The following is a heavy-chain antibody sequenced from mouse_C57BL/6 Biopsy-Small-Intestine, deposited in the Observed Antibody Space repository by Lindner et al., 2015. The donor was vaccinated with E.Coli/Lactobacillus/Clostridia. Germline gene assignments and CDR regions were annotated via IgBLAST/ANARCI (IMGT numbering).Heavy chain of an antibody. J-gene: IGHJ4*01. CDR1: GYAFNTHW. Sequence: VQLQESGAELVKPGASVKISCKASGYAFNTHWMNWVKQSNGKSLEWIGVINPNYGTTSYNQKFKGKATLTVDQSSSTAYMQLNSLTSEDSAVYYCARSGTVVAPYAMDYWGQGTSVTVSS. CDR2: INPNYGTT. V-gene: IGHV1-39*01. CDR3: ARSGTVVAPYAMDY. D-gene: IGHD1-1*01.